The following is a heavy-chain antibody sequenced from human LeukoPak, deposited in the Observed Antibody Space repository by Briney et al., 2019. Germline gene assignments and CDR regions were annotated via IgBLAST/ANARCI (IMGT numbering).Heavy chain of an antibody. CDR3: AKATLFGNALDV. J-gene: IGHJ6*02. CDR2: ITRNSGRL. Sequence: GGSLRLSCVASGFNFDDYAIHWVRQRPGKGLEWVSGITRNSGRLGYADSVKGRFTISRGNANNSLYLQMNSLRSEDTALCYCAKATLFGNALDVWGQGTTVTVSS. D-gene: IGHD3-3*01. CDR1: GFNFDDYA. V-gene: IGHV3-9*01.